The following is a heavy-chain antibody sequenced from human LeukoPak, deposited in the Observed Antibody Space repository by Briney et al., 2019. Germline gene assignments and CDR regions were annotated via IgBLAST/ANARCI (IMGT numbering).Heavy chain of an antibody. CDR1: GYTFTGYY. CDR2: INPNSGGT. J-gene: IGHJ4*02. V-gene: IGHV1-2*02. CDR3: ARVGGYNWNYLDY. Sequence: ASVKVSCKASGYTFTGYYMHWVRQAPGQGLEWMGWINPNSGGTNYAQKFQGRVTTTRDTSISTAYMELSRLRSDDTAVYYCARVGGYNWNYLDYWGQGILVTVSS. D-gene: IGHD1-20*01.